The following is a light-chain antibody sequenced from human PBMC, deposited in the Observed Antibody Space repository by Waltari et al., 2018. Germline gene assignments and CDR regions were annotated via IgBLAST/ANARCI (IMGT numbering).Light chain of an antibody. J-gene: IGLJ3*02. CDR3: SSFTTTSTWV. CDR1: TSEVGAYSN. CDR2: EVS. Sequence: QSALTQPASVSGSPGQSIPIPCVGPTSEVGAYSNVSWYQNHPGPAPKLMIFEVSNRPSGVSDRVSGSKSGNTASLTISGLQAEDEADYYCSSFTTTSTWVFGGGTKLTVL. V-gene: IGLV2-14*01.